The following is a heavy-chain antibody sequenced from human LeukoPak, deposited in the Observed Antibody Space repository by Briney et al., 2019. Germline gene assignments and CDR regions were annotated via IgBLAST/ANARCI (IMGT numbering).Heavy chain of an antibody. D-gene: IGHD2-2*01. CDR3: ARDQSRGYDASDAFDI. CDR1: GFTVSSNE. Sequence: GGSLRLSCAASGFTVSSNEMSWVRQAPGKGLEWVSSISGGSTYYADSREGRFTISRDNSKNTLHLQMNSLRAEDTAVYYCARDQSRGYDASDAFDIWGQGTMVTVSS. J-gene: IGHJ3*02. CDR2: ISGGST. V-gene: IGHV3-38-3*01.